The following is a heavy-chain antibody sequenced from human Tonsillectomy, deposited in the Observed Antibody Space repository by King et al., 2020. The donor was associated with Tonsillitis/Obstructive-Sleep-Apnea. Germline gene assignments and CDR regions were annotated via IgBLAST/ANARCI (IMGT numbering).Heavy chain of an antibody. D-gene: IGHD6-13*01. Sequence: VQLPQWGAGLLKPSETLSLTCAVYGGSFSGYYWSWIRQPPGKGLEWIGEINHSRSTNYNPSLKSRVTISVDTSKNQFSLKLSSVTAADTAVYYCARGPASSSWYRGWFDPWGQGTLVTVSS. V-gene: IGHV4-34*01. CDR1: GGSFSGYY. CDR3: ARGPASSSWYRGWFDP. CDR2: INHSRST. J-gene: IGHJ5*02.